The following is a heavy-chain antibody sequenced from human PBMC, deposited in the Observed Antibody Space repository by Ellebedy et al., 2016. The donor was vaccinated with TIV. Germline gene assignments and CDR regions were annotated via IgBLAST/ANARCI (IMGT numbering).Heavy chain of an antibody. CDR1: GDSISSFY. D-gene: IGHD1-14*01. Sequence: MPSETLSLTCTVSGDSISSFYWSWIRQSPGRGLEWIGYIYYSGDTNYNPSLKSRVTISIDRSRTQFSLKLTSVTAADTAVYYCARGISTQGHDYWGQGALVTVSS. CDR2: IYYSGDT. CDR3: ARGISTQGHDY. V-gene: IGHV4-59*08. J-gene: IGHJ4*02.